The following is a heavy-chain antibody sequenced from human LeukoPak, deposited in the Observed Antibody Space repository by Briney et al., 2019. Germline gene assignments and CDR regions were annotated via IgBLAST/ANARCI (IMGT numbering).Heavy chain of an antibody. Sequence: PGGSLRLSSTASGFTFTSYAMHWVRQAPGKGLEWMTDMSHDGRNKFYADSVKGRFTLSRDTSKNTLYLQMNSLRAEDMAIYYCARQACLDGGGCYLDYWGQGTLVTVSS. D-gene: IGHD2-21*01. V-gene: IGHV3-30*04. CDR1: GFTFTSYA. J-gene: IGHJ4*02. CDR3: ARQACLDGGGCYLDY. CDR2: MSHDGRNK.